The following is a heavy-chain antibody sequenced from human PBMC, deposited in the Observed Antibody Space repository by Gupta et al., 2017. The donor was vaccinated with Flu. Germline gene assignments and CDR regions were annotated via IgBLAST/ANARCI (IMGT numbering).Heavy chain of an antibody. CDR3: VTGGMAGKVNDY. Sequence: EVQLVESGGALVQPGGSLRLSCAASGFTFSDHYMDWVRQAPGKGLEWVGRTKNKANSFTTEDAASVRGRFIISRDDSKNSLYLQLNRLTTEDTAVYYCVTGGMAGKVNDYWGQGTMVTVSS. CDR1: GFTFSDHY. CDR2: TKNKANSFTT. V-gene: IGHV3-72*01. J-gene: IGHJ4*02. D-gene: IGHD6-19*01.